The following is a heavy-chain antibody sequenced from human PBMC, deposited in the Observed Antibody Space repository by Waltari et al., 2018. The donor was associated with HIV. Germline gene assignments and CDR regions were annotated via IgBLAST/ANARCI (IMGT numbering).Heavy chain of an antibody. J-gene: IGHJ4*02. CDR1: EYTFTHHG. Sequence: QVQLVQSGSELINPGAPVMFSFMASEYTFTHHGMNWVRQAPGQGLEWMGWINTKTGNPTYAQGFTGRLVFSLDTAITTAYLQIKSLQAEDTAIYYCVRSGVRELLDWGQGTLVTVSS. CDR2: INTKTGNP. CDR3: VRSGVRELLD. V-gene: IGHV7-4-1*02. D-gene: IGHD3-10*01.